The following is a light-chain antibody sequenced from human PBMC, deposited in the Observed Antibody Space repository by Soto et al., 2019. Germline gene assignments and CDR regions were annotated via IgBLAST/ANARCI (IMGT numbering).Light chain of an antibody. CDR1: QSVSSNY. CDR2: GAS. V-gene: IGKV3-20*01. J-gene: IGKJ4*01. Sequence: EIVLTQSPGTLSLSPGERATLSCRASQSVSSNYLAWYQQKPGQAPRLLIYGASSRATGIPDRFSGSGSGTDFTLTISRLEPGDFAVYYCQQYGRSVTFGGGTKVDIK. CDR3: QQYGRSVT.